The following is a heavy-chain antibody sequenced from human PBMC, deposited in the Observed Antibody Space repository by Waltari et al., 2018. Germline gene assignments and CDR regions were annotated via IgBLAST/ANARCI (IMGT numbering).Heavy chain of an antibody. J-gene: IGHJ2*01. V-gene: IGHV3-9*01. CDR3: AASRGVYWYFDF. CDR1: GFDFYDYA. Sequence: EVQLLESGGGLVQPGRSLRLSCAAAGFDFYDYAVHWVRQGPGEGLEWVSVVSWSGATVGYADSVNGRFAIARDNAKNSLYLQMNSLRVEDTAFYYCAASRGVYWYFDFWGRGTLVSVSS. D-gene: IGHD3-16*01. CDR2: VSWSGATV.